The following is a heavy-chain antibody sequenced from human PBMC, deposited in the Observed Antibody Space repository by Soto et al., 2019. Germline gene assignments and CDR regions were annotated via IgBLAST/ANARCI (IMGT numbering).Heavy chain of an antibody. V-gene: IGHV1-46*01. CDR2: INPSGGST. J-gene: IGHJ6*04. Sequence: QVQLVQSGAEVKKPGASVKVSCKASGYTFTSYYMHWVRQAPGQGLEWMGIINPSGGSTSYAQKFQGRVTMTRDTSTSTVYMELSSLRSEDTAVYYCARDGEVYSSSWYVPNYGMDVWGKGTTVTVSS. D-gene: IGHD6-13*01. CDR3: ARDGEVYSSSWYVPNYGMDV. CDR1: GYTFTSYY.